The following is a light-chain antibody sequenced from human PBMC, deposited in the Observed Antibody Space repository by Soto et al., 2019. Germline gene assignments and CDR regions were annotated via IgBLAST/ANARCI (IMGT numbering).Light chain of an antibody. CDR1: QGIRID. CDR2: GAS. Sequence: MQMTQSPSSLSAVVGDRVSTNFRASQGIRIDLGWFQQKPGKAPKRLIYGASSLQSGVPSRFSGRGSGTEFTLTISNLQPEDFATYYCLQHNSFPRTFGQGTKVDIK. V-gene: IGKV1-17*02. J-gene: IGKJ1*01. CDR3: LQHNSFPRT.